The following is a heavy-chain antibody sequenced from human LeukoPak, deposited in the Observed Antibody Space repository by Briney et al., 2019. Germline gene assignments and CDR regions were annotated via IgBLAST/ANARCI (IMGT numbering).Heavy chain of an antibody. V-gene: IGHV4-39*07. Sequence: PSETLSLTCTVSGDSISSSISYWGWIRQPPGKGLEWIGEINHSGSTNYNPSLKSRVTISVDTSKNQFSLKLSSVTAADTAVYYCARAPRPSAAAGTYRLYNWFDPWGQGTLVTVSS. CDR3: ARAPRPSAAAGTYRLYNWFDP. CDR2: INHSGST. CDR1: GDSISSSISY. D-gene: IGHD6-13*01. J-gene: IGHJ5*02.